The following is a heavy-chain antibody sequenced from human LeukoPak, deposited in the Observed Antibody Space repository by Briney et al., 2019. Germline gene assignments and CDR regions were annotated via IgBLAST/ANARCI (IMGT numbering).Heavy chain of an antibody. CDR3: ARHCSGGSCYKAFDY. V-gene: IGHV4-59*01. CDR2: IYYSGST. CDR1: GSSISSYY. Sequence: SETLSLTCTVSGSSISSYYWSWIRQPPGKGLEWIGYIYYSGSTNYNPSLKSRVTISVDTSKNQFSLKLSSVTAADTAVYYCARHCSGGSCYKAFDYWGQGTLVTVSS. J-gene: IGHJ4*02. D-gene: IGHD2-15*01.